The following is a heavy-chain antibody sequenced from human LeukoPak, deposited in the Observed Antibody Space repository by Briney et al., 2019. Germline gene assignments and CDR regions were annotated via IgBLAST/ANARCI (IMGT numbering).Heavy chain of an antibody. CDR1: GFIFSRHW. V-gene: IGHV3-7*01. D-gene: IGHD4-17*01. Sequence: GGSLRLSCAASGFIFSRHWMSWVRQAPGKGLEWVANIKQDGSEKYYLDSVNGRFTISRDNAKNSVYLQMNSLRAEDTAVYYCARGRFEGNGDLDYWGQGTLVTVSS. CDR2: IKQDGSEK. CDR3: ARGRFEGNGDLDY. J-gene: IGHJ4*02.